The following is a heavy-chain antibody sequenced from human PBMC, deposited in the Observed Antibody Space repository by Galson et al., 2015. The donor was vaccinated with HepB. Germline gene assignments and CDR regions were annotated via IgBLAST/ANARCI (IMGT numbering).Heavy chain of an antibody. V-gene: IGHV3-23*01. J-gene: IGHJ4*02. CDR1: GFAFNNYA. D-gene: IGHD4-17*01. Sequence: SLRLSCAASGFAFNNYAMSWVRQAPGKGLEWVSGISGSGGNTDYADSVKGRFTISRDNSKSPLYLQMDGLRAEDTAIYYCAKPHDYGGYDAFDSWGQGTLVTVSS. CDR2: ISGSGGNT. CDR3: AKPHDYGGYDAFDS.